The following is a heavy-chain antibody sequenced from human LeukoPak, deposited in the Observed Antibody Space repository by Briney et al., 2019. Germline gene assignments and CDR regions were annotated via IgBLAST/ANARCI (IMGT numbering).Heavy chain of an antibody. J-gene: IGHJ4*02. D-gene: IGHD6-6*01. Sequence: PSETLSLTCTVSGGSISSSSYYWGWIRQPPGKGLEWIGSIYYSGSTYYNPSLKSRVTISVDTSKNQFSLKLSSVAAADTAVYYCARHLSVRPDYWGQGTLVTVSS. CDR2: IYYSGST. V-gene: IGHV4-39*01. CDR1: GGSISSSSYY. CDR3: ARHLSVRPDY.